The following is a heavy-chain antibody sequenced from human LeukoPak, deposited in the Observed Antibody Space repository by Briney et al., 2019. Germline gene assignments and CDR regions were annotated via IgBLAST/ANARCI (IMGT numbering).Heavy chain of an antibody. CDR2: IWYDGSNK. J-gene: IGHJ6*03. V-gene: IGHV3-33*06. CDR3: AKGKDYYYYYYMDV. CDR1: GFTFSSYG. Sequence: GGSLRLSCAASGFTFSSYGMHWVRQAPGKGLEWVAVIWYDGSNKYYADSVKGRFTISRDNSKNTLYLQMNSLRAEDTAVYYCAKGKDYYYYYYMDVSGKGTTVTVSS.